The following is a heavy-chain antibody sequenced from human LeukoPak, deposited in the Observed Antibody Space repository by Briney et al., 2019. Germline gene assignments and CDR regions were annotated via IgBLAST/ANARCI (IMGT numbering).Heavy chain of an antibody. V-gene: IGHV4-61*02. Sequence: PSQTLSLTCAVSGGSIRSGGSIGSFYWSWIRQPAGKGLEWIGRTDAAGSTSYNPSLRSRVSISVDTSENQFSLRLSSVTAADTAVYYCVRESRIMTTVRYWFDPWGQGTLVTVSS. CDR1: GGSIRSGGSIGSFY. CDR2: TDAAGST. J-gene: IGHJ5*02. CDR3: VRESRIMTTVRYWFDP. D-gene: IGHD1-1*01.